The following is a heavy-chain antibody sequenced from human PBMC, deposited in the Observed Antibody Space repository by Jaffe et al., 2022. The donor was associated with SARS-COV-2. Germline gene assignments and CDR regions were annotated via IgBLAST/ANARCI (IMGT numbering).Heavy chain of an antibody. CDR2: ISWNSGSI. Sequence: EVQLVESGGGLVQPGRSLRLSCAASGFTFDDYAMHWVRQAPGKGLEWVSGISWNSGSIGYADSVKGRFTISRDNAKNSLYLQMNSLRAEDTALYYCAKAINTWSFHNPFDYWGQGTLVTVSS. V-gene: IGHV3-9*01. J-gene: IGHJ4*02. D-gene: IGHD1-20*01. CDR3: AKAINTWSFHNPFDY. CDR1: GFTFDDYA.